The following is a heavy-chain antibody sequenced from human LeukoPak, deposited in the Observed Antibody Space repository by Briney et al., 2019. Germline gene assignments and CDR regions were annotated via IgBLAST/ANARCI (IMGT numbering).Heavy chain of an antibody. CDR1: GYSISSGYY. D-gene: IGHD3-10*01. J-gene: IGHJ4*02. Sequence: SETLSLTCTVSGYSISSGYYWGWIRQPPGKGLEWIGSIYHSGSTYYNPSLKSRVTISVDTSKNQFSLKLSSVTAADTAVYYCARGRYGSGSYPDYWGQGTLVTVSS. CDR2: IYHSGST. V-gene: IGHV4-38-2*02. CDR3: ARGRYGSGSYPDY.